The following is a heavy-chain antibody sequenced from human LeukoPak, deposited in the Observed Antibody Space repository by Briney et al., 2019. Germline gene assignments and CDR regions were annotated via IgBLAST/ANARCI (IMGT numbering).Heavy chain of an antibody. CDR3: ARANVLRFLEWLGVVRKLDY. Sequence: PSETLSLTCTVSGASISSHYWCWIRQSPGTGLEWIGDIYYRGSTTYNPSLKSRLSISLDTSRNQFSLNLSSVTAADTAVYYCARANVLRFLEWLGVVRKLDYWGQGTLVTVSS. CDR1: GASISSHY. J-gene: IGHJ4*02. V-gene: IGHV4-59*11. CDR2: IYYRGST. D-gene: IGHD3-3*01.